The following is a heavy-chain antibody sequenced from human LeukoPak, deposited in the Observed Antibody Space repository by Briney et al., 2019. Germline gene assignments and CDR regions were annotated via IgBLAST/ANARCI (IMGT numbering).Heavy chain of an antibody. CDR2: INPKSGDT. D-gene: IGHD3-22*01. J-gene: IGHJ4*02. Sequence: ASVKVSCKASGYTFTDYFIHWVRQAPGQGLEWMGWINPKSGDTKYRQKFQGRVTVTRDTSITTAYMELSRLTSDDTAIYYCARVVYDSRGYYLGYWGQGTLVTVSS. V-gene: IGHV1-2*02. CDR3: ARVVYDSRGYYLGY. CDR1: GYTFTDYF.